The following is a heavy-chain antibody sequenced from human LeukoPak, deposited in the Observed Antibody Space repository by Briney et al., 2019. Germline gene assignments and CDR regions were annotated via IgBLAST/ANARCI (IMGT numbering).Heavy chain of an antibody. V-gene: IGHV1-69*01. CDR1: GGTFSSYA. CDR3: ARGRRAVAGTMHY. D-gene: IGHD6-19*01. CDR2: IIPIFGTA. Sequence: SVKVSCKASGGTFSSYAISWVRQAPGQGLEWMGGIIPIFGTANYAQKFQGRVTITADESTSTAYMELSGLRSEDTAVYYCARGRRAVAGTMHYWGQGTLVTVSS. J-gene: IGHJ4*02.